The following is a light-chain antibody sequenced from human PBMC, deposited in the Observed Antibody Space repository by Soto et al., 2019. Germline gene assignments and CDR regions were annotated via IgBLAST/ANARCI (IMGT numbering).Light chain of an antibody. CDR1: QSISSY. Sequence: DIQMTQSPSSLSASVGARVTITCRASQSISSYLNWYQQKPGKAPKLLIYAASILQSGVPSRFSGSGSGTDFPLTISSLQPEDFATYYCQQSYSTLWTFGQGTKVELK. CDR3: QQSYSTLWT. J-gene: IGKJ1*01. V-gene: IGKV1-39*01. CDR2: AAS.